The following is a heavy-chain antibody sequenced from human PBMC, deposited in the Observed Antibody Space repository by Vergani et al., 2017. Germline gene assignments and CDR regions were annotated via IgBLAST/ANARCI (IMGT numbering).Heavy chain of an antibody. V-gene: IGHV3-15*01. CDR3: ASDSGSWEWLLPLYYFDY. CDR1: GFTFSNAW. Sequence: EVQLVESGGGLVKPGGSLRLSCAASGFTFSNAWMSWVRQAPGKGLEWVGRIKSKTDGGTTDYAAPVKGRFTISRDDSKNTLYLQMNSLKTEDTAVYYCASDSGSWEWLLPLYYFDYWGQGTLVTVSS. D-gene: IGHD3-3*01. J-gene: IGHJ4*02. CDR2: IKSKTDGGTT.